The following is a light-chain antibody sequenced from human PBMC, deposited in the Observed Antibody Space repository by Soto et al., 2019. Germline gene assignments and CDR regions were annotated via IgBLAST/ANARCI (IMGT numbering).Light chain of an antibody. CDR3: AAWDASLSGVV. CDR1: SSNIGSNS. V-gene: IGLV1-47*02. J-gene: IGLJ2*01. Sequence: QAVVTQAPSASGTPGQRVTISCSGSSSNIGSNSVHWYQQLPGTAPKLLIYDNNQRPSGVPDRFSGSKSGTSASLAISGLRSEDEADYYCAAWDASLSGVVFGGGTKLTVL. CDR2: DNN.